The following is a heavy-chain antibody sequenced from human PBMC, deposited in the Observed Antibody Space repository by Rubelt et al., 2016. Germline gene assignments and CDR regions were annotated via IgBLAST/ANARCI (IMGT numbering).Heavy chain of an antibody. V-gene: IGHV3-30*03. CDR1: SSYG. J-gene: IGHJ4*01. CDR2: LSNDGTKK. D-gene: IGHD4-11*01. CDR3: AGDIADYSNLIDY. Sequence: SSYGMHWVRQTPGKGLEWVAVLSNDGTKKYYADSVKGRFTISRDNSKNTLFLQMNSLRAEDTAVYYCAGDIADYSNLIDYWGQGTLVIVSS.